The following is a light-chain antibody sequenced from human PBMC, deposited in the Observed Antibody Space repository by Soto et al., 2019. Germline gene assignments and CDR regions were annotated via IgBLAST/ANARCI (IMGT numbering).Light chain of an antibody. CDR1: QSVSSK. Sequence: EIGMTQSPAPLSVSPGERATLSCRASQSVSSKLAWYQQKPGQAPRVLIYGASTRATGIPARFSGSGSGTEFTLTISSLQSEDFAVYYCQHYNDWPPTWTFGQGTRVEIK. J-gene: IGKJ1*01. CDR2: GAS. CDR3: QHYNDWPPTWT. V-gene: IGKV3-15*01.